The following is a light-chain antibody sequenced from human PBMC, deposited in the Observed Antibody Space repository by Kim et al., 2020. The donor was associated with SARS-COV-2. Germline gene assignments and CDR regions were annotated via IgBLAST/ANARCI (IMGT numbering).Light chain of an antibody. CDR1: NIGSKS. CDR3: QVWDSSSDHPRV. J-gene: IGLJ2*01. Sequence: PGKPARITCGGNNIGSKSVHCYQQKPGQAPVLVIYYDSDRPSGIPERFSGSNSGNTATLTISRVEAGDEADYYCQVWDSSSDHPRVFGGGTQLTV. V-gene: IGLV3-21*04. CDR2: YDS.